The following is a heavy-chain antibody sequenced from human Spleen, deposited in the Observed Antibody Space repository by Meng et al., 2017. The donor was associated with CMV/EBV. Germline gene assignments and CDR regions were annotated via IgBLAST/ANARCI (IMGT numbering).Heavy chain of an antibody. CDR3: ARGQSIFGIIIDY. V-gene: IGHV4-34*01. D-gene: IGHD3-3*01. CDR1: GGSFSGYY. J-gene: IGHJ4*02. CDR2: INHSGRT. Sequence: QVQPQPWGAGLLKPSETLSLTCAVYGGSFSGYYWSWIRQPPGKGLEWIGEINHSGRTNYNPSLKTRVTISVDTPKSQFSLKLTSVTAADTAVYYCARGQSIFGIIIDYWGQGTLVTVSS.